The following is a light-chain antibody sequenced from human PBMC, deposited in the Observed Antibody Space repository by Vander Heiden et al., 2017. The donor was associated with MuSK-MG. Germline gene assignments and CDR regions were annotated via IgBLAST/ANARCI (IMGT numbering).Light chain of an antibody. V-gene: IGKV1-39*01. CDR1: QSISSY. CDR3: QQSYSTPRT. Sequence: DIQMTQSPSSLSASVGDRVTITCRASQSISSYLNWYQQKPRFSGSGSGTDFTLTISSLQPEDVATYYCQQSYSTPRTFGQGTKVEIK. J-gene: IGKJ1*01.